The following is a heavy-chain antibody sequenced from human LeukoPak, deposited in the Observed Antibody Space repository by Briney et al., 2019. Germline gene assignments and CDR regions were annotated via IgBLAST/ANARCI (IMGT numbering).Heavy chain of an antibody. V-gene: IGHV1-69*06. CDR3: ARERADGSGTRSYYFDY. D-gene: IGHD3-10*01. Sequence: SVKVSCKASGGTFSSYAISWVRQAPGQGLEWMGGIIPIFGTANYAQKFQGRVTITADKSTSTAYMELSSLRSEDTAVYYCARERADGSGTRSYYFDYWGQGTLVTVSS. J-gene: IGHJ4*02. CDR1: GGTFSSYA. CDR2: IIPIFGTA.